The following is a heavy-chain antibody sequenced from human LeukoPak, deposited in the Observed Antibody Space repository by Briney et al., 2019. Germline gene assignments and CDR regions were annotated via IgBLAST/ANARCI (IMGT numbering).Heavy chain of an antibody. CDR1: GGSISSYY. CDR2: IYYSGST. D-gene: IGHD6-13*01. J-gene: IGHJ5*02. V-gene: IGHV4-59*08. Sequence: PSETLSLTCTVSGGSISSYYWSWIRQPPGKGLEWIGYIYYSGSTNYNPSLKSRVTISVDTSKNQFSLKLSSVTAADTAVYYCARLRYSSSPPDPWGQGTLVTVSS. CDR3: ARLRYSSSPPDP.